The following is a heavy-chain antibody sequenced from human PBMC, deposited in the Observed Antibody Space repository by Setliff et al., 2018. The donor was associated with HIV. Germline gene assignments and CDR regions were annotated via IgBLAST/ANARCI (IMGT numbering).Heavy chain of an antibody. CDR1: GGSISSYY. Sequence: LETLSLTCTVSGGSISSYYWTWIRQPPGKGLEWIGYIYYSGSTNYNPSLKSRVTISVDTSKNQFSLKLNSVTAVDTAVYYCARGIIVVVVAATPRWFDPWGQGTLVTVSS. V-gene: IGHV4-59*12. CDR3: ARGIIVVVVAATPRWFDP. J-gene: IGHJ5*02. D-gene: IGHD2-15*01. CDR2: IYYSGST.